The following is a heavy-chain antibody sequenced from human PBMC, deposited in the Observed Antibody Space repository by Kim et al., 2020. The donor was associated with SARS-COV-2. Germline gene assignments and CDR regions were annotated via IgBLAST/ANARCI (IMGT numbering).Heavy chain of an antibody. V-gene: IGHV3-74*01. CDR3: ARREYSSGWWYLDL. Sequence: GGSLRLSCAASGFTLSSYCMHWVRQAPGKGLVWVSHISGDGSSTSYADSVKGRFTISRDNAKNSLYLQMNSLRVEDTAVYYCARREYSSGWWYLDLWGQGTRVTVSS. CDR2: ISGDGSST. J-gene: IGHJ4*02. D-gene: IGHD6-19*01. CDR1: GFTLSSYC.